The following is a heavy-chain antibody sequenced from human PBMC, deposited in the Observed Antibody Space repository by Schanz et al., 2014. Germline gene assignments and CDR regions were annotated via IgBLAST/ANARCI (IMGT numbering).Heavy chain of an antibody. J-gene: IGHJ4*02. CDR3: ARLGGYVFDY. V-gene: IGHV4-31*11. CDR2: IYYSGNT. Sequence: QVQLQESGPGLVKPSQTLSLTCAVSGVSISSGGYSWTWIRQPPGKGLEWIGYIYYSGNTYFNPSLQSRLTISVDTSKKQVSLKLSSVTAADTAVYFCARLGGYVFDYWGQGTLVTVSS. CDR1: GVSISSGGYS. D-gene: IGHD3-22*01.